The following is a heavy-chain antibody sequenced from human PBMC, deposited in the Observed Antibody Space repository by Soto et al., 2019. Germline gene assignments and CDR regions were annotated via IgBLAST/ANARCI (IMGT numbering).Heavy chain of an antibody. CDR2: INHSGSP. D-gene: IGHD1-1*01. Sequence: SDTLSLTCAVYGGSLSGYYWSWLRQPPGKGLEWIGEINHSGSPNYNPSLKSRVTISVDTSKNQFSLKMTSVTAADTAVYYCATANWSHHYFDPWGQGTLVTVS. CDR3: ATANWSHHYFDP. J-gene: IGHJ5*02. V-gene: IGHV4-34*01. CDR1: GGSLSGYY.